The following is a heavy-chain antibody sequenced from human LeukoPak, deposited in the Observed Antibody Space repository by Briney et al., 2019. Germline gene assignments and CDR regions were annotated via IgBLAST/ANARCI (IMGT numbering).Heavy chain of an antibody. CDR3: AGGNTWPGLSY. V-gene: IGHV3-53*01. CDR1: GFTVSGNY. Sequence: GGSLRLSCAASGFTVSGNYMSWVRQAPGKRLEWVSVIYTAGSTYNADSVKGRFTISRDKSKNTLYLQMNTLRAEDTAVYFCAGGNTWPGLSYWGQGTLLTVSS. J-gene: IGHJ4*02. CDR2: IYTAGST. D-gene: IGHD6-25*01.